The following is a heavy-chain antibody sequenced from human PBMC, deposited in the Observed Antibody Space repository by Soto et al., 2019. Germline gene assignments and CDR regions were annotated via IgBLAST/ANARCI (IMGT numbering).Heavy chain of an antibody. D-gene: IGHD1-26*01. Sequence: SETLSLTCAVYGGSFSGYYWSWIRQPPGKGLEWIGEINHSGSTNYNPSLKSRVTISVDTSKNQFSLKLSSVTAADTAVYYCASWQLPNWGQGTLVTVSS. V-gene: IGHV4-34*01. CDR3: ASWQLPN. CDR2: INHSGST. J-gene: IGHJ4*02. CDR1: GGSFSGYY.